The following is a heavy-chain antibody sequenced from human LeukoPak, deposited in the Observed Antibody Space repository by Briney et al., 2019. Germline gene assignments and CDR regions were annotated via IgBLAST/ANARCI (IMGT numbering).Heavy chain of an antibody. CDR2: ISSSSSYI. D-gene: IGHD3-22*01. J-gene: IGHJ3*02. V-gene: IGHV3-21*01. Sequence: GGSLRLSCAASGFTFSSYSMNWVLQAPGKGLEWVSSISSSSSYIYYADSVKGRFTISRDNAKNSLYLQMNSLRAEDTAVYYCARAVDYYDSSGYRQDAFDIWGQGTMVTVSS. CDR1: GFTFSSYS. CDR3: ARAVDYYDSSGYRQDAFDI.